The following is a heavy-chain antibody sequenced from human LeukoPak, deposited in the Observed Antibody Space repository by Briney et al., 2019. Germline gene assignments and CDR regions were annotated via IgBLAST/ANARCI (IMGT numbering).Heavy chain of an antibody. CDR2: IYYRGST. CDR1: GDSISSRSHY. V-gene: IGHV4-39*01. D-gene: IGHD2-15*01. CDR3: ARQGVVLAVATRGYWFDP. Sequence: PSETLSLTCTVSGDSISSRSHYWGWIRQPPGKGLEWIGSIYYRGSTYYNPSLKSRVTISVDTSKNQFSLKLSSVTAADAAVYYCARQGVVLAVATRGYWFDPWGQGTLVTVSS. J-gene: IGHJ5*02.